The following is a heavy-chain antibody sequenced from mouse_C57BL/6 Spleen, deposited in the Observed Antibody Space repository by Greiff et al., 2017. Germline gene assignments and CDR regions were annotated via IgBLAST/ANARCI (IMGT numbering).Heavy chain of an antibody. CDR1: GFTFSDAW. CDR2: IRNKANNHAT. D-gene: IGHD2-2*01. J-gene: IGHJ4*01. V-gene: IGHV6-6*01. Sequence: EVKLVESGGGLVQPGGSMKLSCAASGFTFSDAWMDWVRQSPEKGLEWVAEIRNKANNHATYYAESVKGRFTISRDDSKSSVYLQMNSLRAEDTGIYYCTRDDYGYDGYAMDYWGQGTSVTVSS. CDR3: TRDDYGYDGYAMDY.